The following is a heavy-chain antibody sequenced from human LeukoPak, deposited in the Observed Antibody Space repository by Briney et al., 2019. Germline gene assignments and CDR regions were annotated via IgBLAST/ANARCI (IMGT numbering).Heavy chain of an antibody. CDR1: GGSFSGYY. D-gene: IGHD3-16*01. CDR3: ARTPYDYAWGSYNGMDV. Sequence: SETLSLTCAVYGGSFSGYYWSWIRQPPGKGLEWIGEINHSGSTNYNPSLKSRVTISVDTSKNQFSLKLSSVTAADTAVYYCARTPYDYAWGSYNGMDVWGQGTTVTVSS. J-gene: IGHJ6*02. CDR2: INHSGST. V-gene: IGHV4-34*01.